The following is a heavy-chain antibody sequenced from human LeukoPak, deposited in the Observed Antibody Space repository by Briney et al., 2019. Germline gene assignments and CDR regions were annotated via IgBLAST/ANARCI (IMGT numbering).Heavy chain of an antibody. CDR2: ISAGGVTT. V-gene: IGHV3-23*01. CDR1: GFTFNSYA. CDR3: ARDRETVVVITYYFDY. Sequence: GGSLRLSCAASGFTFNSYAMSWVRQFPGKGLEWVSGISAGGVTTYYADSVKGRFTISRDNFKNTLDLQMNSLRAEDTAVYHCARDRETVVVITYYFDYWGQGSLVTVSS. J-gene: IGHJ4*02. D-gene: IGHD3-22*01.